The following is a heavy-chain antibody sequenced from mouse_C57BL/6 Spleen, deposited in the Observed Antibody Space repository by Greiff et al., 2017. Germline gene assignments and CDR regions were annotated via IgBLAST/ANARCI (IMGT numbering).Heavy chain of an antibody. CDR1: GFTFSSYA. Sequence: EVKVVESGGGLVKPGGSLKLSCAASGFTFSSYAMSWVRQTPEKRLEWVATISDGGSYTYYPDNVKGRFTISRDNAKNNLYLQMSHLKSEDTAMYYCARASSGTPFAYWGQGTLVTVSA. CDR2: ISDGGSYT. V-gene: IGHV5-4*03. J-gene: IGHJ3*01. D-gene: IGHD4-1*01. CDR3: ARASSGTPFAY.